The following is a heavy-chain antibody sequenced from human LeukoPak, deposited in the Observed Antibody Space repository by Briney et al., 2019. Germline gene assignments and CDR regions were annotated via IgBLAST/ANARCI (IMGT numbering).Heavy chain of an antibody. V-gene: IGHV3-64D*06. CDR1: GFNFSSYA. D-gene: IGHD3-10*01. Sequence: GGSLRLSCSASGFNFSSYAMHWVRQAPGKGLEYVSAISSNGGSTYYADSVKGRFTISRDNSKDTLYLQMSSLRTEDTAVYYCVTGLRSQWYGEPLVSGFDPWGQGTLVTVSS. CDR2: ISSNGGST. CDR3: VTGLRSQWYGEPLVSGFDP. J-gene: IGHJ5*02.